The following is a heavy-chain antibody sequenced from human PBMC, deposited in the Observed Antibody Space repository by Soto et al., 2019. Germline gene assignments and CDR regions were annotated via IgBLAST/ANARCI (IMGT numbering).Heavy chain of an antibody. Sequence: QVQLVQSGSEVKMPGSSGKVSCKTSGGTFIRHASNWVRQAPGQGLEWMGGIIPMFGTTNYAQKFKGRVTISADESTSTAYMELSSLRSEDAAVYYCARAAIHGSSWYFWFDPWGQGTLVTVAS. J-gene: IGHJ5*02. CDR1: GGTFIRHA. D-gene: IGHD6-13*01. CDR2: IIPMFGTT. CDR3: ARAAIHGSSWYFWFDP. V-gene: IGHV1-69*01.